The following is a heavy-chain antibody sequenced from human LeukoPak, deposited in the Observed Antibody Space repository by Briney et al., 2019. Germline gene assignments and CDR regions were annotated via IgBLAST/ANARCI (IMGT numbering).Heavy chain of an antibody. CDR3: ARETYCGGDCYVQYYFDY. V-gene: IGHV3-21*01. J-gene: IGHJ4*02. CDR1: GFTFSSYS. CDR2: ISSSSSYI. D-gene: IGHD2-21*02. Sequence: GGSLRLSCAASGFTFSSYSMNWVRQAPGNGLEWVSSISSSSSYIYYADSVKGRFTISRDNAKNSLYLQMNSLRAEDTAVYYCARETYCGGDCYVQYYFDYWGQGTLVTVSS.